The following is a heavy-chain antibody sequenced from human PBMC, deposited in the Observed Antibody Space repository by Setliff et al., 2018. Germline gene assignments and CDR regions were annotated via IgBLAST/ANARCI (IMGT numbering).Heavy chain of an antibody. D-gene: IGHD3-16*02. V-gene: IGHV4-4*02. CDR3: ARGKVLYDYVWGSYRYEDYYYGMDV. CDR1: GDSISSSNW. CDR2: IYHSGST. Sequence: ASETLSLTCAASGDSISSSNWWNWVRQPPGKGLEWIGEIYHSGSTKYNPSLKSRVTISVDTSKNQFSLKLSSVTAADTAVYYCARGKVLYDYVWGSYRYEDYYYGMDVWGQGTTVTVSS. J-gene: IGHJ6*02.